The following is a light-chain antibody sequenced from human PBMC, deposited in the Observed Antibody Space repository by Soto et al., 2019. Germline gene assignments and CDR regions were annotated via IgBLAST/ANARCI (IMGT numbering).Light chain of an antibody. V-gene: IGLV2-14*03. Sequence: QSALTQPASVSGSTGQSIAISCTGSSSDIGSYNYVSWYQQHPGKAPKLLIYDVTHRPSGVSNRFSGSKSGDTASLTISGLQAEDEADYYCSSYTSTSTPYVFGTGTKVTVL. J-gene: IGLJ1*01. CDR2: DVT. CDR1: SSDIGSYNY. CDR3: SSYTSTSTPYV.